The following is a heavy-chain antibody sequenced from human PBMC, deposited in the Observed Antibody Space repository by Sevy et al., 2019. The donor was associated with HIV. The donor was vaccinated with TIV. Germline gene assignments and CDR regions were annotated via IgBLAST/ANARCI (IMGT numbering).Heavy chain of an antibody. CDR1: GFSISGYG. J-gene: IGHJ4*02. Sequence: GGSLRLSCAASGFSISGYGMHWVRQAPGKGLEWVAVIWYDGTNKEYADSVKGRFTISRDNSKNTLYLQMNSLTAEDTAGYYCAREDIRVAGIGYYFHSWGQGTLVTVSS. V-gene: IGHV3-33*01. CDR2: IWYDGTNK. CDR3: AREDIRVAGIGYYFHS. D-gene: IGHD6-19*01.